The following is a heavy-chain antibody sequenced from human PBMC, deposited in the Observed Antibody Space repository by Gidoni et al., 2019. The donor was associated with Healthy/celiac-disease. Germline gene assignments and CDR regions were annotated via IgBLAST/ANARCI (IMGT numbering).Heavy chain of an antibody. CDR3: ARDADVDTADAPLDY. J-gene: IGHJ4*02. V-gene: IGHV3-30*01. D-gene: IGHD5-18*01. Sequence: QVQLVESGGGVVQPGRSLRLPCAASGFTFSSYAMHWVRQAPGKGLGWVAVISYDGSNKYYADSVKGRFTISRDNSKNTLYLQMNSLRAEDTAVYYCARDADVDTADAPLDYWGQGTLVTVSS. CDR2: ISYDGSNK. CDR1: GFTFSSYA.